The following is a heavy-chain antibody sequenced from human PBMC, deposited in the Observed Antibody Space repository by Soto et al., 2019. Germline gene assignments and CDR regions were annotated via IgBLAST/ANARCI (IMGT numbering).Heavy chain of an antibody. V-gene: IGHV1-2*02. Sequence: QLHLVQSGAVVKKPGASVTVSCSASGYPVTAYYMHWVRQAPGRGLEWMGGINPATGAAKYTQTFQGRGPLARDTSTRTVFMELSGLTSADAAVFYCARGGGVGVAGSAAFDMWGQGTVVTVSS. CDR3: ARGGGVGVAGSAAFDM. J-gene: IGHJ3*02. CDR2: INPATGAA. D-gene: IGHD3-3*01. CDR1: GYPVTAYY.